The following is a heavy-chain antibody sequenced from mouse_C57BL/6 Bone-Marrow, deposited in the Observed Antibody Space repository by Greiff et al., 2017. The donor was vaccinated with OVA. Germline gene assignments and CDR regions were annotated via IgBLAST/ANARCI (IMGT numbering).Heavy chain of an antibody. CDR3: ARPGSSPHWYFDV. CDR2: IDPSDSYT. D-gene: IGHD1-1*01. CDR1: GYTFTSYW. J-gene: IGHJ1*03. V-gene: IGHV1-50*01. Sequence: QVQLQQPGAELVKPGASVKLSCKASGYTFTSYWMQWVKQRPGQGLEWIGEIDPSDSYTNYNQKFKGKATLTVDTSSSTAYMQLRSLTSEDSAGYYCARPGSSPHWYFDVWGTGTTVTVSS.